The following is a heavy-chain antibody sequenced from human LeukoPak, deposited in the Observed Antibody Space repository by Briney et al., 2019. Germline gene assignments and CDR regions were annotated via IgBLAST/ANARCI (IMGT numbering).Heavy chain of an antibody. CDR2: INHSGST. V-gene: IGHV4-34*01. CDR1: GFTFSSYA. J-gene: IGHJ4*02. D-gene: IGHD6-19*01. CDR3: ARGRDFGGWLYYFDY. Sequence: PGGSLRLSCAASGFTFSSYAMSWVRQPPGKGLEWVGEINHSGSTNYNPSLKSRVTISVDTSKNQFSLKLSSVTAADTAVYYCARGRDFGGWLYYFDYWGQGTLVTVSS.